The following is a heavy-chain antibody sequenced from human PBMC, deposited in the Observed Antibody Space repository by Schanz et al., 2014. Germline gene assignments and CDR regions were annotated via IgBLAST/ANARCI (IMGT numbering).Heavy chain of an antibody. J-gene: IGHJ4*02. D-gene: IGHD1-26*01. CDR2: ISGSSRTI. CDR1: GFGFSSYS. Sequence: EVQLVESGGGLIQPGGSLRLSCAASGFGFSSYSMNWVRQAPGKGLEWVSYISGSSRTIYYADSMKGRFTVSRDNAENALYLQTNSLRAEDTGLDFSAIGGSGRHYRHDYWGQGTLXTVSS. CDR3: AIGGSGRHYRHDY. V-gene: IGHV3-48*01.